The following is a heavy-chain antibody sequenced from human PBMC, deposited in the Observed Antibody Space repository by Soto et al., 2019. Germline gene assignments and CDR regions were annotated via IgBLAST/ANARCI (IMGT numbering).Heavy chain of an antibody. CDR3: ARCASSCSLGF. V-gene: IGHV4-30-4*01. Sequence: QVELQESGPGLAKPSQTLSLTCTVSGGSISSGDYYWSWIRQPPGKGLEWIGYIYYSGSTYYNPSLMRRVTISVDTSKNQFSLNLSSVTAADTAVYYWARCASSCSLGFWGQGTLVTVSS. CDR2: IYYSGST. J-gene: IGHJ4*02. D-gene: IGHD2-15*01. CDR1: GGSISSGDYY.